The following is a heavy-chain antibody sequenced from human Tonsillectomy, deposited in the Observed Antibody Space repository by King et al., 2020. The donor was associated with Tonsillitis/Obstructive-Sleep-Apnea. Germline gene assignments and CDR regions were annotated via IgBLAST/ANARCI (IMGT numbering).Heavy chain of an antibody. V-gene: IGHV3-23*04. D-gene: IGHD2-21*01. CDR2: ISGSGGST. J-gene: IGHJ2*01. Sequence: VKLVESGGGLVQPGGSLRLSCAASGFTFSSYAMSWVRQAPGKGLEWVSDISGSGGSTYYAESVKGRFTNSRDNSKNTLYLQVNSLRVEDTAVYYCAKVICGGDCYSWYFDLWGRGTLVTVSS. CDR3: AKVICGGDCYSWYFDL. CDR1: GFTFSSYA.